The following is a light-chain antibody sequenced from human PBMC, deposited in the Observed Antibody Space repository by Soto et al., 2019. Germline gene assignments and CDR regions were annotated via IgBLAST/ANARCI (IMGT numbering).Light chain of an antibody. CDR3: QQYGSSPLIT. J-gene: IGKJ5*01. CDR1: QSSSSQY. CDR2: GVF. V-gene: IGKV3-20*01. Sequence: SPITLSLYTGERATLSCRASQSSSSQYLAWYQQRPGQPPRLLIYGVFIRANGIPDRFSGSGSGSDFTLTISRLEPEDFAVYHCQQYGSSPLITFGQGRRLEIK.